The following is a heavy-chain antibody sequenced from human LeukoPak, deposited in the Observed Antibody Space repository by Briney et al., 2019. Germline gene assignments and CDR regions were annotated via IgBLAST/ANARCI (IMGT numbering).Heavy chain of an antibody. Sequence: ASVKVSCKVSGYTLTELSMHWVRQAPGKGLEWMGGFDPEDGETIYAQKFQGRVTMTEDTSTDTAYMELSSLRSEDTAVYYCATDWTAARELDYWGQGTLVTVSS. D-gene: IGHD3/OR15-3a*01. V-gene: IGHV1-24*01. J-gene: IGHJ4*02. CDR2: FDPEDGET. CDR1: GYTLTELS. CDR3: ATDWTAARELDY.